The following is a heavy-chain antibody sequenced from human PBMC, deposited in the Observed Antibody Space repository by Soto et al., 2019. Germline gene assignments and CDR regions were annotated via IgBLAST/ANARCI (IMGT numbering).Heavy chain of an antibody. CDR2: IYHSGTT. D-gene: IGHD6-19*01. J-gene: IGHJ5*02. CDR1: GGSVRDGSYY. V-gene: IGHV4-61*03. CDR3: AREAGPDRWFDP. Sequence: SETLSLTCTVSGGSVRDGSYYWAWLRQPPGKGLEWIGHIYHSGTTNYNPSLKSRVTMSVDTSKNHFSLNLSSVTAADTAVYYCAREAGPDRWFDPWGQGTLVTVSS.